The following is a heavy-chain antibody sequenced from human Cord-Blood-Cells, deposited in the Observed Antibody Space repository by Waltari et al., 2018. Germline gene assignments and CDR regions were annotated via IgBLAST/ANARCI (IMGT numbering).Heavy chain of an antibody. D-gene: IGHD6-6*01. CDR3: ARDNQLGIDY. CDR2: ITPSGGRT. J-gene: IGHJ4*02. Sequence: QVQLVQSGAEVKKPGASVKVSCKASGYTFTSYYMHWVRQAPGQGLEWMGIITPSGGRTGYAQKFQGRVTMTRDTSTSTVYMELSSLRSEDTAVYYCARDNQLGIDYWGQGTLVTVSS. CDR1: GYTFTSYY. V-gene: IGHV1-46*01.